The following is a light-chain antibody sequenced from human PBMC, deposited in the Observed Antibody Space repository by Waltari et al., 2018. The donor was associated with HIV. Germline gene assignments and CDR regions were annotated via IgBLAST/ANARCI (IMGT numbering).Light chain of an antibody. CDR1: QTVGAW. J-gene: IGKJ1*01. Sequence: DIHMSQFPRTLTASVGDRVRITCRASQTVGAWLAWYQQKPGQAPKLLIFKATDVEGGVPPRFSGRASGTEVTLTIDTLHRDDNGSYYGQQYRNYLGPLGPGTKVEVK. CDR2: KAT. V-gene: IGKV1-5*03. CDR3: QQYRNYLGP.